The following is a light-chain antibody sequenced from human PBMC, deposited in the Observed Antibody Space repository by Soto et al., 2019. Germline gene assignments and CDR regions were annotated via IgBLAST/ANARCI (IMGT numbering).Light chain of an antibody. CDR3: AAWDGSLNNVL. CDR2: GDN. V-gene: IGLV1-44*01. CDR1: GSSIGTNT. J-gene: IGLJ2*01. Sequence: QSVLTQPPSASRTPGQRVTLSCSGSGSSIGTNTVNWYRQLPGTAPKLLIYGDNQRPSGVPDRFSGSKSGTSASLAISGLQSEDEADYYCAAWDGSLNNVLFGGGTKLTVL.